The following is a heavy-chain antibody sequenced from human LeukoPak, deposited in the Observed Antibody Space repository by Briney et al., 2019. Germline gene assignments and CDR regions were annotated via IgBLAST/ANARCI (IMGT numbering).Heavy chain of an antibody. CDR1: GGSFSGYY. CDR2: INHSGST. J-gene: IGHJ3*02. D-gene: IGHD2-15*01. V-gene: IGHV4-34*01. Sequence: SETLSLTCAVNGGSFSGYYWIWIRQPPGKGLEWIGEINHSGSTNYNPSLKSRVTISVDTSKNQFALKLSSVTAADTAVYYRARGGECGSCDGFDMWGQGIMVTVSS. CDR3: ARGGECGSCDGFDM.